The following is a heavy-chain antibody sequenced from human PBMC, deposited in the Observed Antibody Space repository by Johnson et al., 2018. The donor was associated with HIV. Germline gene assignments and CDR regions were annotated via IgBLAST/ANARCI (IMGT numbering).Heavy chain of an antibody. J-gene: IGHJ3*02. CDR1: GFTFSRYD. V-gene: IGHV3-30*18. Sequence: QVQLVESGGGVVQPGRSLRLSCAASGFTFSRYDMHWVRQAPGKGLEWVAFISYGGSNKYYADSVKGRFNISRDNSKNTLYLQMNSLRADDTAVYYCAKESETYGGNIGFQHAFDIWGQGTMVTVSS. CDR2: ISYGGSNK. CDR3: AKESETYGGNIGFQHAFDI. D-gene: IGHD4-23*01.